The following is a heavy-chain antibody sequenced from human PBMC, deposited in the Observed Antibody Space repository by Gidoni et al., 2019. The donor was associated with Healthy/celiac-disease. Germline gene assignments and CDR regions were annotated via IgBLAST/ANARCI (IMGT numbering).Heavy chain of an antibody. D-gene: IGHD5-12*01. J-gene: IGHJ6*02. Sequence: EVQLVESGGGLVQPGGSLRLSCAASGVTFSSYWMSWVRQAPGKGLEWVANIKQDGSEKYYVDAVKGRFTISRDNAKNSLYLQMNSLRAEDTAVYYCARGLGMDVWGQGTTVTVSS. CDR1: GVTFSSYW. CDR3: ARGLGMDV. V-gene: IGHV3-7*01. CDR2: IKQDGSEK.